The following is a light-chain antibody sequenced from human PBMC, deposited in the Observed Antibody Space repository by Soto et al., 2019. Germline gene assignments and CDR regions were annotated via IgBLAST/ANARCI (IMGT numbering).Light chain of an antibody. Sequence: EIVLTQSPGTLSLSPGERATLSCRASQSVSSNYLAWYQQKPGQAPRLLMFATSSRATGIPDRFSGSGSGTDFTLSISGLEPEDFAVYYCQQYDNSPQVTFGQGTRLEIK. CDR3: QQYDNSPQVT. V-gene: IGKV3-20*01. J-gene: IGKJ5*01. CDR2: ATS. CDR1: QSVSSNY.